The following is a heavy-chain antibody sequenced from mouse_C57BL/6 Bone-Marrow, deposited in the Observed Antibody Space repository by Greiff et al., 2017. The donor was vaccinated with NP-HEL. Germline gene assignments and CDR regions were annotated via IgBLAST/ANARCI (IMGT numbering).Heavy chain of an antibody. J-gene: IGHJ3*01. D-gene: IGHD1-1*01. CDR3: ARSSYYGSSYVFFAY. V-gene: IGHV1-82*01. CDR1: GYAFSSSW. Sequence: VQLQQSGPELVKPGASVKISCKASGYAFSSSWMNWVKQRPGKGLEWIGRIYPGDGDTNYNGKFKGKATLTADKSSSTAYMQLSSLTSEDSAVYFCARSSYYGSSYVFFAYWGQGTLVTVSA. CDR2: IYPGDGDT.